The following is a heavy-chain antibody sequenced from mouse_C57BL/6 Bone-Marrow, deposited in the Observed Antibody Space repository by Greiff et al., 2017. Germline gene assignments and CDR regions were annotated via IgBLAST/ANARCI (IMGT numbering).Heavy chain of an antibody. J-gene: IGHJ3*01. CDR3: AREGLLRAWFAY. D-gene: IGHD1-1*01. CDR1: GYTFTSYW. V-gene: IGHV1-69*01. Sequence: VQLQQPGAELVMPGASVKLSCKASGYTFTSYWMHWVKQRPGQGLEWIGEIDPSDSYTNYNQKFKGKSTLTVDKSSSTAYMQLSSLTSDDSAVYYCAREGLLRAWFAYWGQGTLVTVSA. CDR2: IDPSDSYT.